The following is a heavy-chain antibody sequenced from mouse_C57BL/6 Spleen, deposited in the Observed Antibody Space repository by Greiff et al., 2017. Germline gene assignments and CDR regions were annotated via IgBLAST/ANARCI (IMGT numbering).Heavy chain of an antibody. V-gene: IGHV1-72*01. CDR3: GRGNDDDAMDY. D-gene: IGHD2-4*01. CDR1: GYTFTSYG. Sequence: QVQLQQSGAELVKPGASVQLSCKASGYTFTSYGMHWVKQRPGRGLEWIGRIDPDSGGTKYNEQFKRKATLTAAKPSSTAYMQLSSLTSDDFAVYDCGRGNDDDAMDYWGQGTSVTVSA. CDR2: IDPDSGGT. J-gene: IGHJ4*01.